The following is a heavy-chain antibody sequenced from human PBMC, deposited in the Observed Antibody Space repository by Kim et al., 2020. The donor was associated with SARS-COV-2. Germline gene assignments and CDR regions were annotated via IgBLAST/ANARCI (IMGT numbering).Heavy chain of an antibody. CDR3: AGVGGHSSFDY. CDR2: MYYTGST. V-gene: IGHV4-39*07. Sequence: SETLSLTCNVSGGSLSSTYYWAWIRQPPGERLEWIGSMYYTGSTYYNPSLKSRVTISADTSNNQFFLNLTSVTAADTAVYFCAGVGGHSSFDYWGQGSLV. CDR1: GGSLSSTYY. D-gene: IGHD3-16*01. J-gene: IGHJ4*02.